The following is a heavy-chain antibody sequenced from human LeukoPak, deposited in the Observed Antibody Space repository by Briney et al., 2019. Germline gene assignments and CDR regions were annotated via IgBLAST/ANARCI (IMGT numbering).Heavy chain of an antibody. CDR2: INPSGGST. J-gene: IGHJ4*02. CDR3: ARDNDNYSRDY. Sequence: GASVKVSCKASGYTFTSYHMHWVRQAPGQGLEWMGIINPSGGSTSYAQRFQGRVTLTRDTSTSTVYMELSSLTSEDTAVYSCARDNDNYSRDYWGQGTLVTVSS. D-gene: IGHD4-11*01. V-gene: IGHV1-46*01. CDR1: GYTFTSYH.